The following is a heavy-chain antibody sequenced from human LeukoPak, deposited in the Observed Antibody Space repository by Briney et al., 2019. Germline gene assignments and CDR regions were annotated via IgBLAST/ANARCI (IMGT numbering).Heavy chain of an antibody. Sequence: GGSLRLSCSAPGFVFSIYTMYWVRQAPGKGPEYVSTISGSGNGFSIYYADSVKGRFTISRDDSKSILYLQMNGLRSEDTAVYYCVKDFGRVRGTPDSWGQGTLVTVSS. CDR1: GFVFSIYT. CDR3: VKDFGRVRGTPDS. V-gene: IGHV3-64D*06. D-gene: IGHD3-16*01. J-gene: IGHJ4*02. CDR2: ISGSGNGFSI.